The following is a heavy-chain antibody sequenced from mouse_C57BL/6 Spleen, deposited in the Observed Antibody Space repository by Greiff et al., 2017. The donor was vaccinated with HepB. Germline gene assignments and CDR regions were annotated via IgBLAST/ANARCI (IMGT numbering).Heavy chain of an antibody. CDR3: ARDNEYYCDY. CDR1: GFTFSDYY. Sequence: EVRLVESEGGLVQPGSSMKLSCTASGFTFSDYYMAWVRQVPEKGLEWVANINYDGSSTYYLDSLKSRFIISRDNAKNILYLQMSSLKSEDTATYYCARDNEYYCDYWGQGTTLTVSS. CDR2: INYDGSST. V-gene: IGHV5-16*01. J-gene: IGHJ2*01.